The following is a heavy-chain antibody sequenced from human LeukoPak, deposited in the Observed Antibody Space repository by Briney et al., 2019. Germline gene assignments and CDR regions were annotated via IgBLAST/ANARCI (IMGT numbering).Heavy chain of an antibody. CDR3: ARHGYSSGWYGPPYFDY. CDR1: GGSFSSSSYY. V-gene: IGHV4-39*01. J-gene: IGHJ4*02. CDR2: IYDSGST. D-gene: IGHD6-19*01. Sequence: SETLSLTCTVSGGSFSSSSYYWGWIRQPPGKGLEWIGGIYDSGSTYYHPSLKGRVTISVGTSKNQFSLKLSSVTAADTAVYYCARHGYSSGWYGPPYFDYWGQGTLVTVSS.